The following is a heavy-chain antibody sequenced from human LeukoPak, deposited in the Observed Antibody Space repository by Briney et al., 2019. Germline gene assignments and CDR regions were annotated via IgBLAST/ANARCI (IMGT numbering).Heavy chain of an antibody. CDR1: RYTFTGYY. CDR3: AMYYYDSSGYYYFDY. CDR2: INPNSGGT. V-gene: IGHV1-2*02. D-gene: IGHD3-22*01. J-gene: IGHJ4*02. Sequence: ASVKVSCKASRYTFTGYYMHWVRQAPGQGLEWMGWINPNSGGTNYAQKFQGRVTMTRDTSISTAYMELSRLRSDDTAVYYCAMYYYDSSGYYYFDYWGQGTLVTVSS.